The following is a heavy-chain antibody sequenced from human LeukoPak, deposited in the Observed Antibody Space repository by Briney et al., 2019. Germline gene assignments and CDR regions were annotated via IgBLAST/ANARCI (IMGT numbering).Heavy chain of an antibody. V-gene: IGHV4-59*12. CDR3: ARGVLELELPWFDP. Sequence: PSETLSLTCTVSGGSISSYYWSWIRQPPGKGLEWIGYIYYSGSTNYNPSLKSRVTISVDTSKNQFSLKLSSVTAADTAVYYCARGVLELELPWFDPWGQGTLVTVSS. J-gene: IGHJ5*02. CDR1: GGSISSYY. D-gene: IGHD1-7*01. CDR2: IYYSGST.